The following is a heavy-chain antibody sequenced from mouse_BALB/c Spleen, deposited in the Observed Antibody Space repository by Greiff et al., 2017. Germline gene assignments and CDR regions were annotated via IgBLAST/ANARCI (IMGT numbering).Heavy chain of an antibody. Sequence: VQLQQSGPGLVKPSQSLSLTCSVTGYSITSGYYWNWIRQFPGNKLEWMGYISYDGSNNYNPSLKNRISITRDTSKNQFFLKLNSVTTEDTATYYCAPYYYGSIAYWGQGTLVTVSA. CDR1: GYSITSGYY. J-gene: IGHJ3*01. D-gene: IGHD1-1*01. CDR3: APYYYGSIAY. V-gene: IGHV3-6*02. CDR2: ISYDGSN.